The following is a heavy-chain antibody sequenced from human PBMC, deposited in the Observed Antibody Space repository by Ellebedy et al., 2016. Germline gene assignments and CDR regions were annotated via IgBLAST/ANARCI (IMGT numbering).Heavy chain of an antibody. Sequence: SETLSLTCNVSGVSVSSDYWNWIRRPPGKGLEWIGYVFHTGTTNYNPSLKSRVTMSVDTSRSQFSLRLTSVTAADTAVYYCAKWNGAWNAFDVWGQGTKVSVSS. CDR2: VFHTGTT. CDR1: GVSVSSDY. V-gene: IGHV4-59*02. CDR3: AKWNGAWNAFDV. J-gene: IGHJ3*01. D-gene: IGHD1-1*01.